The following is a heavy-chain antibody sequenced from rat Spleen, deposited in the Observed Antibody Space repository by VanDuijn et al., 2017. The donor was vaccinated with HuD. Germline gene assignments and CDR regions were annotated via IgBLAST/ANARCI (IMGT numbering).Heavy chain of an antibody. J-gene: IGHJ2*01. Sequence: EVQLVESGGGLVQPGTSLKLSCAASGFTFSDHYMAWVRQAPAKGLEWVTSIPNAGGSPYYRDSVKGRFTISRDNAKSTLYLQMDSLRSEDTATYYCTREALEIVNMGKMTPFFDFWGQGVMVTVSS. D-gene: IGHD1-5*01. V-gene: IGHV5-20*01. CDR3: TREALEIVNMGKMTPFFDF. CDR1: GFTFSDHY. CDR2: IPNAGGSP.